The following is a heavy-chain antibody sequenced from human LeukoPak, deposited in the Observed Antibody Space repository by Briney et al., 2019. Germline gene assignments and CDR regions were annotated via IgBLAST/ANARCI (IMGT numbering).Heavy chain of an antibody. Sequence: PSETLSLTCTVSGGSISSYYWSWIRQPAGKGLEWIGRIYTSGSTNYNPSLKSQVTMSVDTSKNQFSLKLSSVTAADTAVYYCARDGSSGWSPWFDPWGQGTLVTVSS. CDR1: GGSISSYY. V-gene: IGHV4-4*07. CDR3: ARDGSSGWSPWFDP. D-gene: IGHD6-19*01. J-gene: IGHJ5*02. CDR2: IYTSGST.